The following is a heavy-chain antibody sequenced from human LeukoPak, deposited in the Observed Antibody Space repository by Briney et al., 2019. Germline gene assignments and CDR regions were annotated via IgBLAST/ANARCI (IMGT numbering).Heavy chain of an antibody. D-gene: IGHD3-22*01. V-gene: IGHV1-69*06. CDR2: IIPIFGTA. J-gene: IGHJ4*02. Sequence: SVKVSCKASGYTFTGYYMHWVRQAPGQGLEWMGGIIPIFGTANYAQKFQGRVTITADKSTSTAYMELRSLRSDDTAVYYCARDPPMTTYYYDSSGSAPLDYWGQGTLVTVSS. CDR1: GYTFTGYY. CDR3: ARDPPMTTYYYDSSGSAPLDY.